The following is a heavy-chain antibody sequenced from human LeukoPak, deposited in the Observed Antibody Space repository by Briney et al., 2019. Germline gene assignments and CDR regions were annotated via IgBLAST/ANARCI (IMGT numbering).Heavy chain of an antibody. Sequence: GESLKISCKGSGYSFTTYWIAWVRQMPAKGLEWMGVIYPGDSDTRYSPSFQGQVTLSADKSISTAYLQRSSLNASDTAIYYCARALVGSATLSYWGQGTLVTVSS. CDR3: ARALVGSATLSY. CDR2: IYPGDSDT. V-gene: IGHV5-51*01. CDR1: GYSFTTYW. J-gene: IGHJ4*02. D-gene: IGHD1-26*01.